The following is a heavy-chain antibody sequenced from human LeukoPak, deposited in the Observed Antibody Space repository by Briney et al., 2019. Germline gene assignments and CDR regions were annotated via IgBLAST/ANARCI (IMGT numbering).Heavy chain of an antibody. CDR1: DFTVSSYY. CDR3: AREGGDSSGYLDY. J-gene: IGHJ4*02. Sequence: PGGSLRLSCAASDFTVSSYYMSWVRQAPGKGLEWVSLIYSAGSTYYADSVKGRFTISRDNSKNTLYLQMNSLRTEDTAVYYCAREGGDSSGYLDYCGQGNLVTVSS. V-gene: IGHV3-53*01. D-gene: IGHD3-22*01. CDR2: IYSAGST.